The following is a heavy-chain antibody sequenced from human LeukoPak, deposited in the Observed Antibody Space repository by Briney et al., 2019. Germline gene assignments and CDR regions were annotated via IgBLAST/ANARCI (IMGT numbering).Heavy chain of an antibody. CDR2: IYHSGST. Sequence: SETLSLTCAVYGGSFSGYYWSWIRQPPGKGLEWIGEIYHSGSTNYNPSLKSRVTISVDKSKNQFSLKLSSVTAADTAVYYCARQFEYSSGRYEFDYWGQGTLVTVSS. D-gene: IGHD6-19*01. J-gene: IGHJ4*02. V-gene: IGHV4-34*01. CDR3: ARQFEYSSGRYEFDY. CDR1: GGSFSGYY.